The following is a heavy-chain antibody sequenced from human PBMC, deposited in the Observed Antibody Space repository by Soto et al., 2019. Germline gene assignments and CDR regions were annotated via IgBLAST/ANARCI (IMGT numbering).Heavy chain of an antibody. J-gene: IGHJ4*02. CDR3: AKERRGYDSPFDY. Sequence: GGSLRLSCAASGFTFSSYGMHWVRQAPGKGLEWVAVISYDGSNKYYADSVKGRFTISRDNSKNTLYLQMNSLRAEDTAVYYCAKERRGYDSPFDYWGQGTLVTVSS. CDR2: ISYDGSNK. V-gene: IGHV3-30*18. CDR1: GFTFSSYG. D-gene: IGHD3-22*01.